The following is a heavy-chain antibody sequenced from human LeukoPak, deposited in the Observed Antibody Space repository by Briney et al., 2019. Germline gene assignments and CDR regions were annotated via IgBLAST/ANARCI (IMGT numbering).Heavy chain of an antibody. CDR1: GYTFTSYV. CDR3: AREYYYDSSDDY. V-gene: IGHV1-8*01. D-gene: IGHD3-22*01. Sequence: GASVKVSCKASGYTFTSYVINWLRQATGHGLEWMGWMNPNSGNTGYAQKFQVRVTMTRNTSISTAYMELSSLRSEDTAVYYCAREYYYDSSDDYWGQGTLVTVSS. J-gene: IGHJ4*02. CDR2: MNPNSGNT.